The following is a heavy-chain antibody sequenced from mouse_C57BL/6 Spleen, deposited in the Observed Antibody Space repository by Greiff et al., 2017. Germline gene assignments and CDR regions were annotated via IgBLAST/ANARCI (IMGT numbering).Heavy chain of an antibody. CDR2: INPGSGGT. CDR3: ARSALNYYGSSYEDAMDY. D-gene: IGHD1-1*01. V-gene: IGHV1-54*01. Sequence: VQLQQSGAELVRPGTSVKVSCKASGYAFTNYLIEWVKQRPGQGLEWIGVINPGSGGTNYNEKFKGKATLTADKSSSTAYMQLSSLTSEDSAVYFCARSALNYYGSSYEDAMDYWGQGTSVTVSS. CDR1: GYAFTNYL. J-gene: IGHJ4*01.